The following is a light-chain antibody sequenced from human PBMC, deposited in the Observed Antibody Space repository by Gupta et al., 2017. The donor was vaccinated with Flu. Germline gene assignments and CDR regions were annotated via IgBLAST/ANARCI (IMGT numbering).Light chain of an antibody. CDR2: AAS. Sequence: PSSLSTSVGDRVTISCRASQSITTYLNWYQQRPGKAPKVVIYAASGLQSGVPSRFSGSGSGTDFTLTISRLQPEDFATYYCQQSDSPPWTFGQGTKVEIK. CDR1: QSITTY. V-gene: IGKV1-39*01. CDR3: QQSDSPPWT. J-gene: IGKJ1*01.